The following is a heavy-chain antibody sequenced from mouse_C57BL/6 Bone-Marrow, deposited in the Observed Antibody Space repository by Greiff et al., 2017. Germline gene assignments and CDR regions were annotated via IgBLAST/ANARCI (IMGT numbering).Heavy chain of an antibody. CDR2: IDPETGGT. D-gene: IGHD1-1*01. CDR1: GYTFTDYE. Sequence: VQLQQSGAELVRPGASVTLSCKASGYTFTDYEMHWVKQTPVHGLEWIGAIDPETGGTAYNQKFKGKAILTADKSSSTAYMELRSLTSEDSAVYYCTRYGSSCVYWYFDVWGTGTTVTVSS. CDR3: TRYGSSCVYWYFDV. J-gene: IGHJ1*03. V-gene: IGHV1-15*01.